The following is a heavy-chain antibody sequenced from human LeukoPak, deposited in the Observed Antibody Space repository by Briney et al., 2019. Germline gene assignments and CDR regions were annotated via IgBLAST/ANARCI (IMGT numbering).Heavy chain of an antibody. V-gene: IGHV4-59*01. CDR1: GGSISNYY. D-gene: IGHD2-2*01. CDR3: ARVLPAAASYYFDY. J-gene: IGHJ4*02. CDR2: ISYSGST. Sequence: SETLFLTCTVSGGSISNYYWSWIRQPPGKGLEWIGYISYSGSTNYNSSLKSRVTISVDTSKNQFSLNLRSVTAADTAVYYCARVLPAAASYYFDYWGQGTLVTVSS.